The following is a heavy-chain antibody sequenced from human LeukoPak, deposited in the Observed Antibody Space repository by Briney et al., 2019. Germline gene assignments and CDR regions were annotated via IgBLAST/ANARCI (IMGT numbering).Heavy chain of an antibody. CDR1: GGSISSYY. Sequence: SETLSLTCTVSGGSISSYYWSWIRQPPGKGLEWIGYINYSGSTNYNPSLKSRVTISVDTSKNQFSLKLSSVTAADTAVYYCAREGYGSGSYYYYYYYMDVWGKGTTVTVSS. J-gene: IGHJ6*03. CDR2: INYSGST. CDR3: AREGYGSGSYYYYYYYMDV. D-gene: IGHD3-10*01. V-gene: IGHV4-59*01.